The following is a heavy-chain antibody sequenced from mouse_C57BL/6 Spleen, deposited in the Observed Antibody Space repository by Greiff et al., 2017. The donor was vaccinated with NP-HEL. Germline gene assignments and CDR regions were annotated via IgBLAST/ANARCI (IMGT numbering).Heavy chain of an antibody. CDR2: ISSGSSTI. J-gene: IGHJ4*01. V-gene: IGHV5-17*01. CDR3: ARVRNVYAMDY. CDR1: GFTFSDYG. D-gene: IGHD2-1*01. Sequence: DVHLVESGGGLVKPGGSLKLSCAASGFTFSDYGMHWVRQAPEKGLEWVAYISSGSSTIYYADTVKGRFTISRDNAKNTLFLQMTSLRSEDTAMYYCARVRNVYAMDYWGQGTSVTVSS.